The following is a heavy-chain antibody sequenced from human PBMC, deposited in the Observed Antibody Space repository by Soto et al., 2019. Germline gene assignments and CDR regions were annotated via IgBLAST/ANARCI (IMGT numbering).Heavy chain of an antibody. CDR1: GFTVSNNY. CDR3: APLDYLYD. CDR2: IHTDAST. V-gene: IGHV3-53*04. J-gene: IGHJ4*02. Sequence: EVQLVESGGGLVQPGGSLRLSCAVSGFTVSNNYMTWLRQAPGKGLEWVSVIHTDASTYYADSVKGRFTISRNNPENTLYLQMNSLRPEDTAVYYCAPLDYLYDWGQGTLVTVSS. D-gene: IGHD2-8*01.